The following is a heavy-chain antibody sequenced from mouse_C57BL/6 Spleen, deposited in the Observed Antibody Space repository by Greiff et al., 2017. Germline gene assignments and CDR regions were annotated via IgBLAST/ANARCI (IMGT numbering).Heavy chain of an antibody. D-gene: IGHD1-1*01. CDR1: GFTFNTYA. CDR2: IRSKSSNYAT. Sequence: EVMLVESGGGLVQPKGSLKLSCAASGFTFNTYAMHWVRQAPGKGLEWVARIRSKSSNYATYYADSVKDRFTISRDDSQSMLYLQMNNLKTEDTAMYYWVRDTTVVATGGAMDYWGQGTSVTVSS. CDR3: VRDTTVVATGGAMDY. J-gene: IGHJ4*01. V-gene: IGHV10-3*01.